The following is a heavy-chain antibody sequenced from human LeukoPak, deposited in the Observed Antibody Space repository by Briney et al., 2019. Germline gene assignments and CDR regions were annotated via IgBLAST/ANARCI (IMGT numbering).Heavy chain of an antibody. Sequence: GGSLRLSCSASGFTFSTCAMYWVSQAPGKGLEYVSAISSNGGSTYYTDSVKGRFTISRDNSKNTLYLQMSSLRAEDTAVYYCVKVPASIKTFDYWGQGTLVTVSS. V-gene: IGHV3-64D*06. CDR1: GFTFSTCA. D-gene: IGHD1-14*01. CDR3: VKVPASIKTFDY. CDR2: ISSNGGST. J-gene: IGHJ4*02.